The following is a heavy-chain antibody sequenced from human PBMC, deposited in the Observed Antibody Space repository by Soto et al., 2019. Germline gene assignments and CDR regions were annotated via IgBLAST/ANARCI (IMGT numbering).Heavy chain of an antibody. J-gene: IGHJ6*02. CDR1: GGSFSGYY. CDR2: INHSGST. V-gene: IGHV4-34*01. Sequence: SETLSLTCAVYGGSFSGYYWSWIRQPPGKGLEWIGEINHSGSTNYNPSLKSRVTISVDTSKNQFSLKLSSVTAADTAVYYCARGRGDIVVVPAARMDVWGQGTTVTVSS. CDR3: ARGRGDIVVVPAARMDV. D-gene: IGHD2-2*01.